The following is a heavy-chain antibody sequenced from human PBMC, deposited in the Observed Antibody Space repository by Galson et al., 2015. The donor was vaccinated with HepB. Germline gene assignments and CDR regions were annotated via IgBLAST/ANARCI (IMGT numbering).Heavy chain of an antibody. J-gene: IGHJ5*01. CDR1: GFTFSSYS. CDR3: ARVGGSFIWYDS. Sequence: SLRLSCAASGFTFSSYSMHWVRQAPGKGLEYVSAISSNGDSTYYANSVKGRFTISRDNSNNMLYLQMGSLGADDMTVYYCARVGGSFIWYDSWGQGTLVTVSS. V-gene: IGHV3-64*01. D-gene: IGHD2-15*01. CDR2: ISSNGDST.